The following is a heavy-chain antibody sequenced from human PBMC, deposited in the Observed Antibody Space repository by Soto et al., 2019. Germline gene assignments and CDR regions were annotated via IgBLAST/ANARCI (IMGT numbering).Heavy chain of an antibody. CDR2: INPNSGGT. CDR1: GYTFTGYY. J-gene: IGHJ4*02. CDR3: ARGKWHGSSSALHDY. Sequence: QVQLVQSGAEVKKPGASVKVSCKASGYTFTGYYMHWVRQAPGQGLEWMGWINPNSGGTNYAQKFQGRVTMTRDTSISTAYMEWSRLRSDDTAVYYCARGKWHGSSSALHDYWGQGTLVTVSS. V-gene: IGHV1-2*02. D-gene: IGHD6-6*01.